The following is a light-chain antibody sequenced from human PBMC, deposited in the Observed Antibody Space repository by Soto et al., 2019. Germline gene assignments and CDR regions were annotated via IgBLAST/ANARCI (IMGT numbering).Light chain of an antibody. Sequence: MMLTQSPGTLSLSPSERATLSCRASQSVSSSYLAWYQQKPGQAPRLLIYGASSRATGIPDRFSGSGSGTDFTLTISRLEPEDFAVYYCQQYGSSSITFGQGTRLEIK. J-gene: IGKJ5*01. CDR2: GAS. CDR3: QQYGSSSIT. V-gene: IGKV3-20*01. CDR1: QSVSSSY.